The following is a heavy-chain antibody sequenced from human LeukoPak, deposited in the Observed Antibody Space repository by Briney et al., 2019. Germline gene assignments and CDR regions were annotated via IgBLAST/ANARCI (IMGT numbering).Heavy chain of an antibody. CDR2: ISSSSSYI. CDR1: GFTFSSYG. Sequence: GGSLRLSCAASGFTFSSYGMSRVRQAPGKGLEWVSSISSSSSYIYYADSVKGRFTISRDNAKNSLYLQMNSLRAEDTAVYYCAREGEDSSSWYYYYYYMDVWGKGTTVTVSS. D-gene: IGHD6-13*01. V-gene: IGHV3-21*01. J-gene: IGHJ6*03. CDR3: AREGEDSSSWYYYYYYMDV.